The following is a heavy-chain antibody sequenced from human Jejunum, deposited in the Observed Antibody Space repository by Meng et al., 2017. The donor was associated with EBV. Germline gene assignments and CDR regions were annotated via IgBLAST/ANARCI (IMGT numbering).Heavy chain of an antibody. D-gene: IGHD2-8*02. CDR2: VHFSGIT. V-gene: IGHV4-34*02. CDR3: ARRTGDYVVGY. Sequence: QVHLQRWGAGLLRPTQPTYLPCAVYGGSFSGYYWSWVRQPPGRGLEYIGEVHFSGITNYTPSLKSRVTMSVDASKNQFSLRLTSVTAADTAVYYCARRTGDYVVGYWGQGTLVTVSS. J-gene: IGHJ4*02. CDR1: GGSFSGYY.